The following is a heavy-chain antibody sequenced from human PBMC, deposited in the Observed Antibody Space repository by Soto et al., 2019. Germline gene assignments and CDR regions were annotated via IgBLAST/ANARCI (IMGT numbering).Heavy chain of an antibody. V-gene: IGHV3-30*18. CDR3: AKDRREGDFMHILVVDF. D-gene: IGHD2-15*01. CDR1: GFSLSSYA. Sequence: QVQLVESGGGVVQPGGSLRLSCATSGFSLSSYAMHWVRQAPGKGLEGVALMSYDETKKYYADSVKGRFTITRDTSKNTLFLQRTNLRVEDTAVYYCAKDRREGDFMHILVVDFWGQGALVTVSS. J-gene: IGHJ4*02. CDR2: MSYDETKK.